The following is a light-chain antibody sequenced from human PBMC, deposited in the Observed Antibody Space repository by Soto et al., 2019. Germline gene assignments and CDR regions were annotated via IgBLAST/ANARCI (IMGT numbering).Light chain of an antibody. CDR1: SSNIGRNS. CDR3: ATWDDSLKGWV. J-gene: IGLJ3*02. Sequence: QSVLTQPPSASGTPGQRVTISCSGSSSNIGRNSVNWYQQVSGTAPKLLIYSNNQRPSGVPDRFSGSKSGTSASLAISGLQVEEGADYYWATWDDSLKGWVFGGGTKPPVL. CDR2: SNN. V-gene: IGLV1-44*01.